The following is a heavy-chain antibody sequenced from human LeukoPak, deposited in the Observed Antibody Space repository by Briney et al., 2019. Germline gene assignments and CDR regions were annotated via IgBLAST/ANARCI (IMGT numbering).Heavy chain of an antibody. J-gene: IGHJ4*02. V-gene: IGHV4-59*01. CDR1: GGSISSYY. CDR3: ARGWFGGNDY. Sequence: PSETLSLTCTVSGGSISSYYWSWIRQPPGKGLEWIGYIYYSGSTNCNPSLKSRVTISVDTSKNQFSLKLSSVTAADTAVYYCARGWFGGNDYWGQGTLVTVSS. D-gene: IGHD3-10*01. CDR2: IYYSGST.